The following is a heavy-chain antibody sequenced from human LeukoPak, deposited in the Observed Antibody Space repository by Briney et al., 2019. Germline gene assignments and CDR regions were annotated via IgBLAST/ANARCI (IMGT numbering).Heavy chain of an antibody. CDR3: ARWSGYALD. Sequence: SETLSLTCTVSGGSISSYYWSWIRQPPGKGLEWIGYIYYSGSPNYNPSLKSRVTMSIDTSKNQFSLKLSSVTAADTAVYYCARWSGYALDWGQGTLVTVSS. CDR2: IYYSGSP. V-gene: IGHV4-59*01. J-gene: IGHJ4*02. D-gene: IGHD2-2*01. CDR1: GGSISSYY.